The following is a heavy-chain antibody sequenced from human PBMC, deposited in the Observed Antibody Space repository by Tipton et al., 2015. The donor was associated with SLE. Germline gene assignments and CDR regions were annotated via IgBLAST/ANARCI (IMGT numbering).Heavy chain of an antibody. CDR1: GGSISSSSYY. J-gene: IGHJ5*02. CDR3: ARMTTIGGGRGFDP. CDR2: IYYSGST. V-gene: IGHV4-39*07. Sequence: LRLSCTVSGGSISSSSYYWGWIRQPPGKGLEWIGSIYYSGSTYYNPSLKSRVTISADTSKNQFSLRLTSVTAADTALYYCARMTTIGGGRGFDPWGQGTLVTVSS. D-gene: IGHD3-16*01.